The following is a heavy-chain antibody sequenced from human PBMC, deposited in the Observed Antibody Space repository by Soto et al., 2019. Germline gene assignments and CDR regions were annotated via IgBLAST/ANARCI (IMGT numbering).Heavy chain of an antibody. D-gene: IGHD3-16*01. Sequence: EVQVVESGGGLVQPGGSLRLSCTTSGFTFSNYWMHWVRQAPGKGLVWVSRVNNDGRNTIYTDSVKGRFTISRDNAKNTVYLEMNSLRADDTALYFCTRGGFMHAFDVGPRDNGHRLF. CDR2: VNNDGRNT. CDR1: GFTFSNYW. J-gene: IGHJ3*01. CDR3: TRGGFMHAFDV. V-gene: IGHV3-74*01.